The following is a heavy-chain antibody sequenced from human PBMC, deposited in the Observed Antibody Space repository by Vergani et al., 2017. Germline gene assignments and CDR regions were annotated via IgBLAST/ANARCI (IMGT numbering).Heavy chain of an antibody. J-gene: IGHJ4*02. CDR3: ARMGGYDEGDAFRIGYFDS. Sequence: QVQLQESGPGLVKPSETLSLTCTVSGGSISSYYWSWIRQPPGKGLEWIGYIYYSGSTNSNPSLKSRVTISVDTSKNQFSLTLNSVTAADTAMYYCARMGGYDEGDAFRIGYFDSWGPGILVTVSS. D-gene: IGHD3-22*01. CDR1: GGSISSYY. CDR2: IYYSGST. V-gene: IGHV4-59*12.